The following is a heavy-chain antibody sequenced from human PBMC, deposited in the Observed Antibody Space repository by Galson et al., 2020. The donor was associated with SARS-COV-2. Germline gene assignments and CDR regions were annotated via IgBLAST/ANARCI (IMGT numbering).Heavy chain of an antibody. CDR2: IYYSGTT. Sequence: SSETLSLTCTVSGDSIYRGSYYWTWFRQPPGKGLEWIGHIYYSGTTYYNPSLKSRMTISIDASMNQFSLKLTSMTAADAASYFCAGGQGSSTRHIFESGGEGILVVVSS. J-gene: IGHJ4*02. V-gene: IGHV4-61*01. CDR3: AGGQGSSTRHIFES. D-gene: IGHD6-19*01. CDR1: GDSIYRGSYY.